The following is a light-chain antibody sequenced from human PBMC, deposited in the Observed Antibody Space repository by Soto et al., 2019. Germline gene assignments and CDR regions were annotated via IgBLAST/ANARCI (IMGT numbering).Light chain of an antibody. Sequence: DFQITHSPSTLSGSLGDIFTITFRASQSVSNWLAWYQQKPGKAPKLLIYDVSSLESGVPSRFSGSGSGTEFILTISSLQPDDFATYYCQQYDSYSWTFDQGTKVDI. J-gene: IGKJ1*01. V-gene: IGKV1-5*01. CDR1: QSVSNW. CDR2: DVS. CDR3: QQYDSYSWT.